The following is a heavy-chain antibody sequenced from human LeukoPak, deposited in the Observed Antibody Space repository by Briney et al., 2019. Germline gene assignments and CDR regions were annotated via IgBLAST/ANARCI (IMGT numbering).Heavy chain of an antibody. CDR1: GGSISSYY. Sequence: SETLSLTCTVSGGSISSYYWSWIRQPAGKGLEWIGRIYTSGSTNYNPSLKSRVTISVDTSKNQFTLNLSSVTAADTAVYYCARGRYGWLPFDYWGQGTLVTVSS. CDR2: IYTSGST. V-gene: IGHV4-4*07. CDR3: ARGRYGWLPFDY. J-gene: IGHJ4*02. D-gene: IGHD3-16*01.